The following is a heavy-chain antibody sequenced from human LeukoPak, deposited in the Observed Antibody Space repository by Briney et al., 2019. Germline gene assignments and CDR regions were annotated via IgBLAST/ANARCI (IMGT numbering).Heavy chain of an antibody. CDR2: INHSGST. J-gene: IGHJ4*02. CDR1: GGSFSGYY. V-gene: IGHV4-34*01. CDR3: ARFRITIFGVVITSRYYFDY. D-gene: IGHD3-3*01. Sequence: SETLSFTCAVYGGSFSGYYWSWIRQPPGKGLEWIGEINHSGSTNYNPSLKSRVTISVDTSKNQFSLKLSSVTAADTAVYYCARFRITIFGVVITSRYYFDYWGQGTLVTVSS.